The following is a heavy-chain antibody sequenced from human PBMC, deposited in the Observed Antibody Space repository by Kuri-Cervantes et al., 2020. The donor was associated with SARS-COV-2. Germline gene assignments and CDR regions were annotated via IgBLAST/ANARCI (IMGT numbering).Heavy chain of an antibody. Sequence: GSLRLSCAVYGGSFSGYYWSWIRQPPGKGLEWIGEINHSGSTNYNPSLKSRVTISVDTSKNQFSLKPSSVTAADTAVYYCARWELLFPSDAFDIWGQGTMVTVSS. J-gene: IGHJ3*02. CDR1: GGSFSGYY. D-gene: IGHD1-26*01. CDR2: INHSGST. V-gene: IGHV4-34*01. CDR3: ARWELLFPSDAFDI.